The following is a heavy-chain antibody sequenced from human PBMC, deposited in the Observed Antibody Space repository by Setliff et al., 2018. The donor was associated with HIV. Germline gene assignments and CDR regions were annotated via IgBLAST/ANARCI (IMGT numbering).Heavy chain of an antibody. J-gene: IGHJ6*03. CDR2: IYHSGIT. V-gene: IGHV4-4*02. CDR1: GGSISSGNW. D-gene: IGHD3-16*01. CDR3: ASRSSYVPLYYYYMDV. Sequence: SETLSLTCAVSGGSISSGNWWSWVRQPPGKRLEWIGEIYHSGITNYNPSLKSRVTISVDTSKNQFSLKLSSVTAADTAVYYCASRSSYVPLYYYYMDVWGKGTTVTVSS.